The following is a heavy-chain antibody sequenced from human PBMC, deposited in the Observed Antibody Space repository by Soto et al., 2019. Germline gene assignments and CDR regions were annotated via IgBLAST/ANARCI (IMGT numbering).Heavy chain of an antibody. J-gene: IGHJ6*02. CDR1: GGSISSGGYY. CDR3: ARAPGRMMNALRYYYGLDG. D-gene: IGHD2-8*01. Sequence: QVQLQESGPGLVKPSETLSFTCNVSGGSISSGGYYWSWIRQLPGKGLEWIGYIYHRGGTYYNPALKRRITISVDTSKKQVSLKMTSGTAADTAGYFCARAPGRMMNALRYYYGLDGWGQGTTVTVSS. V-gene: IGHV4-31*02. CDR2: IYHRGGT.